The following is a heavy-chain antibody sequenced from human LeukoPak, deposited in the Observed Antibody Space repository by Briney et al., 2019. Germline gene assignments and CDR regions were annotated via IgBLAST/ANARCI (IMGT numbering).Heavy chain of an antibody. Sequence: ASVKVSCKASGYTFTSYDINWVRQATGQGLEWMGIINPSGGSTSYAQKFQGRVTMTRDTSTSTVYMELSSLRSEDTAVYYCARAYSSSWDYWGQGTLVTVSS. CDR2: INPSGGST. V-gene: IGHV1-46*01. D-gene: IGHD6-13*01. J-gene: IGHJ4*02. CDR1: GYTFTSYD. CDR3: ARAYSSSWDY.